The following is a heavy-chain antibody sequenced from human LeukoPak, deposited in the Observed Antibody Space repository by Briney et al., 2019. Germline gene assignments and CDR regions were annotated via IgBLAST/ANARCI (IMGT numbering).Heavy chain of an antibody. CDR1: GGSISSYY. V-gene: IGHV4-59*01. Sequence: PSETLSLTCTVSGGSISSYYWSWIRQPPGKGLEWIGYIYYSGSTNYNPSLKGRVSISVDTSKNQFSLKLSSVTAADTAVYYCARTGSTVTMLYPFDHWGQGTLVTVSS. CDR2: IYYSGST. D-gene: IGHD4-17*01. J-gene: IGHJ4*02. CDR3: ARTGSTVTMLYPFDH.